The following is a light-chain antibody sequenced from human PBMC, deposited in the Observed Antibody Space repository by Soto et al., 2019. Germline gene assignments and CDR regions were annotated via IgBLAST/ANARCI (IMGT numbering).Light chain of an antibody. CDR2: DAA. CDR3: QQRANLWT. Sequence: EIVLTQSPATLSLSPGERATVSCRASQSVYSLLAWFQQKPGQVPRLLIYDAATRATGIPARFSGSGYGTDFTLTISSLEPEDSAVYFCQQRANLWTFGQGTRVQIK. J-gene: IGKJ1*01. CDR1: QSVYSL. V-gene: IGKV3-11*01.